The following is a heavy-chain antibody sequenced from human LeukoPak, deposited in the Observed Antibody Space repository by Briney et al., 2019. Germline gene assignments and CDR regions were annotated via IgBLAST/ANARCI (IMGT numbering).Heavy chain of an antibody. CDR3: ARAIAPHIYFDY. V-gene: IGHV4-59*08. D-gene: IGHD2-21*01. CDR1: GGSLSSYY. J-gene: IGHJ4*02. CDR2: IYYSGST. Sequence: KTSETLSLTCTVSGGSLSSYYWSWIRQPPGKGLEWIGYIYYSGSTNYNPSPKSRVTISVDTSKNQFSLKLSSVTAADTAVYYCARAIAPHIYFDYWGQGTLVTVSS.